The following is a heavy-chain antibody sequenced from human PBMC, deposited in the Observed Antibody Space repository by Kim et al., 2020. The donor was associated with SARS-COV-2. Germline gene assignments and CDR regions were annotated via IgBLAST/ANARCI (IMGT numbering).Heavy chain of an antibody. CDR2: INHSGST. J-gene: IGHJ5*02. Sequence: SETLSLTCAVYGGSFSGYYWSWIRQPPGKGLEWIGEINHSGSTNYNPSLKSRVTISVDTSKNQFSLKLSSVTAADTAVYYCARVTGSGSSNWFDPLCQGT. CDR1: GGSFSGYY. D-gene: IGHD3-10*01. CDR3: ARVTGSGSSNWFDP. V-gene: IGHV4-34*01.